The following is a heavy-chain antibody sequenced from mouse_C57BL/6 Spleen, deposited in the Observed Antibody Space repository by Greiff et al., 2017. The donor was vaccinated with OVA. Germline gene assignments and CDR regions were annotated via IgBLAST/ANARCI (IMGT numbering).Heavy chain of an antibody. V-gene: IGHV1-82*01. CDR2: IYPGDGDT. D-gene: IGHD3-1*01. CDR3: ARGASDYFDY. CDR1: GYAFSSSW. Sequence: SGPELVKPGASVKISCKASGYAFSSSWMNWVKQRPGKGLEWIGRIYPGDGDTNYNGKFKGKATLTADKSSSTAYMQLSSLTSEDSAVYFCARGASDYFDYWGQGTTLTVSS. J-gene: IGHJ2*01.